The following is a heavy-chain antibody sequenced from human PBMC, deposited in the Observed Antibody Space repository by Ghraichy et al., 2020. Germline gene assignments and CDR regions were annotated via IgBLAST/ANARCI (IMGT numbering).Heavy chain of an antibody. CDR1: GGSISSSSYY. D-gene: IGHD6-13*01. Sequence: SETLSLTCTVSGGSISSSSYYWGWIRQPPGKGLEWIGTIYYSGSTYYNPSLKSRVTISVDTSKNQFSLKLSSVTAADTAVYYCARRGSTFYWYFDLWGRGTLVTVSS. CDR3: ARRGSTFYWYFDL. J-gene: IGHJ2*01. V-gene: IGHV4-39*01. CDR2: IYYSGST.